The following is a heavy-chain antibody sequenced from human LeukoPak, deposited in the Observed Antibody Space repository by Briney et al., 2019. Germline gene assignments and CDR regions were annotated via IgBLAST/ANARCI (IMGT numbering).Heavy chain of an antibody. V-gene: IGHV4-59*08. CDR1: GGSISSYY. CDR2: ILYSGTT. Sequence: PSETLSLTCTVSGGSISSYYWSWIRQPPGKGLEWIGYILYSGTTNSNPSLKSRVTISVDTSKNQFSLKLSSVTAADTAVYYCARRGQWLVYDYWGQGTLVTVSS. CDR3: ARRGQWLVYDY. J-gene: IGHJ4*02. D-gene: IGHD6-19*01.